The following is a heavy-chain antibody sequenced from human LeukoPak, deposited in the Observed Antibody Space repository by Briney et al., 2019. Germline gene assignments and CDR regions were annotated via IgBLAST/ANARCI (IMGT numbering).Heavy chain of an antibody. CDR3: ARGYGANSGSFDY. V-gene: IGHV3-33*01. CDR2: IWYDGSNK. J-gene: IGHJ4*02. D-gene: IGHD4-23*01. Sequence: PGGSLRLSCAASGFTFSSYGMHWVRQAPGKGLEWVTVIWYDGSNKYYVDSVKGRFTISRDDSKNTLYLQMNSLRAEDTAMYYCARGYGANSGSFDYWGQGTLVTVSS. CDR1: GFTFSSYG.